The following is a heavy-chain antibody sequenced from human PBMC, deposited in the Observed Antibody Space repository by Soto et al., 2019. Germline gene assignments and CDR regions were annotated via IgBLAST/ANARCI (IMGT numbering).Heavy chain of an antibody. D-gene: IGHD4-17*01. Sequence: QVQLQESGPGLVKPSETLSLTCTVSGGSISSYYWSWIRQPPGKGLEWIGDIYYSGSTNYNPSLKRRVTISVDTSKNQFSLQLSSVTAADTAVYYCARRYGYAFDIWGQGTMVTVSS. CDR3: ARRYGYAFDI. J-gene: IGHJ3*02. CDR1: GGSISSYY. V-gene: IGHV4-59*01. CDR2: IYYSGST.